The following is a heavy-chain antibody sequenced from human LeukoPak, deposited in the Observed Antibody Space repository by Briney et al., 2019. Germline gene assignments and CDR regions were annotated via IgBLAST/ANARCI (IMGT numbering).Heavy chain of an antibody. V-gene: IGHV3-9*01. J-gene: IGHJ4*02. CDR3: AKDISRATAD. D-gene: IGHD1-26*01. CDR2: ISWNSGSI. Sequence: GGSLRLSCAASGFTFDDYAMHWVRQAPGEGLEWVSGISWNSGSIGYADSVKGRFTISRDNAKNSLYLQMNSLRAEDTALYYCAKDISRATADWGQGTLVTVSS. CDR1: GFTFDDYA.